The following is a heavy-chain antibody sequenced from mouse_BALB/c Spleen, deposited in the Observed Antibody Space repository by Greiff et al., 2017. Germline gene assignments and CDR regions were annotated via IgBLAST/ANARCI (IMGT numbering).Heavy chain of an antibody. J-gene: IGHJ3*01. Sequence: VQLQQSGAELVRPAASVTLSCTASGFNIKDYYMHWVKQRPEQGLEWIGWIEPENGDTEYAPKFQGKATMTADTSSNTNYLQLSSLTSEDTAVYYCNAGYGSSYAAWFADWGEGTLVTVSA. CDR2: IEPENGDT. V-gene: IGHV14-4*02. CDR3: NAGYGSSYAAWFAD. CDR1: GFNIKDYY. D-gene: IGHD1-1*01.